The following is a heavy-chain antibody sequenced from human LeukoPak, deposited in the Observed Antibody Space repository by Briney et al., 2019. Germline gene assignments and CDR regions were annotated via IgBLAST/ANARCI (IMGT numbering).Heavy chain of an antibody. Sequence: KSGGSLRLSCAASGFAFSSYAMSWVRQAPGKGLEWVSAISGSGGSTYYADSVKGRFTISRDNSKNTLYLQMNSLRAEDTAVYYCAKSAGSGSYHILNWFDPWGQGTLVTVSS. CDR2: ISGSGGST. J-gene: IGHJ5*02. D-gene: IGHD3-10*01. CDR1: GFAFSSYA. V-gene: IGHV3-23*01. CDR3: AKSAGSGSYHILNWFDP.